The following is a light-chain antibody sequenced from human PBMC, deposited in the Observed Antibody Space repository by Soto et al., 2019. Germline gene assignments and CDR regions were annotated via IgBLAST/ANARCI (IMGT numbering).Light chain of an antibody. V-gene: IGLV2-8*01. CDR1: SSDVGGYNY. J-gene: IGLJ3*02. CDR2: EVS. CDR3: SSYAGSNNLV. Sequence: QSALTQPPSASGSPGQSVTISCPGTSSDVGGYNYVSWYQQHPGKAPKLMISEVSQRPSGVPDRVSGSKSGNTASLTVSGFQAEDEADYYCSSYAGSNNLVFGGGTKLTVL.